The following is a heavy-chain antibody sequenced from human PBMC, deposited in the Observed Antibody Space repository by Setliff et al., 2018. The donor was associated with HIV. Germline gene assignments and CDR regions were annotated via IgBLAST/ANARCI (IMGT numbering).Heavy chain of an antibody. CDR3: TRRPDIVVVIAATGDAFDI. D-gene: IGHD2-15*01. Sequence: GGSLRLSCEASGFAFRDSAMHWVRQASGKGLEWVGHIRSKANGYATGFAASVKGRFTVSRSDLKNTTTLHMYSLKTEDTAVYYCTRRPDIVVVIAATGDAFDIWGQGTMVTVSS. J-gene: IGHJ3*02. CDR1: GFAFRDSA. CDR2: IRSKANGYAT. V-gene: IGHV3-73*01.